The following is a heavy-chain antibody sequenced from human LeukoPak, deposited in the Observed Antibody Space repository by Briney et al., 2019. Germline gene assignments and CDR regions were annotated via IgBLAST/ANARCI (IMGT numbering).Heavy chain of an antibody. J-gene: IGHJ6*04. CDR3: ARDRAPPYYYYGMDV. CDR2: ISAYNGNT. CDR1: GYTFTSYG. Sequence: ASVKASCKASGYTFTSYGISWVRQAPGQGLEWMGWISAYNGNTNYAQKLQGRVTMTTDTSTSTAYMELRSLRSDDTAVYYCARDRAPPYYYYGMDVWGKGTTVTVSS. V-gene: IGHV1-18*04.